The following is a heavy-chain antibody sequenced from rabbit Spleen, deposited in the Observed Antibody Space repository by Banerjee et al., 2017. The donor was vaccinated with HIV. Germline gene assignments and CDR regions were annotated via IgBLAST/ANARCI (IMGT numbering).Heavy chain of an antibody. CDR3: ARDVGSGPYIDGYFTL. J-gene: IGHJ4*01. V-gene: IGHV1S45*01. CDR2: IVNGITAKT. Sequence: QEQLVESGGGLVQPEGSLTLTCKASGFDFGSYGMCWVRQAPGKGPEWIACIVNGITAKTVYATWAKGRFTISRASSPSVTLQMTSLTVADTATYFCARDVGSGPYIDGYFTLWGQGTLVTVS. D-gene: IGHD1-1*01. CDR1: GFDFGSYG.